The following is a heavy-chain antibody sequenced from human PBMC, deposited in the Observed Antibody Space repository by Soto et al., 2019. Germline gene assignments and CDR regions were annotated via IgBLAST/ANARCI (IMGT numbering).Heavy chain of an antibody. CDR2: IYYSGST. CDR1: GGSISSGGYY. D-gene: IGHD5-18*01. CDR3: AIDTVI. J-gene: IGHJ4*02. Sequence: QVQLQESGPGLVKPSQTLSLTCTVSGGSISSGGYYWSWIRQHPGKGLEWIGYIYYSGSTYYNPTIKSRVNLSLDTAQNQFSLKLSTGNAGSAAVYYCAIDTVIWGQGTMVTVSS. V-gene: IGHV4-31*03.